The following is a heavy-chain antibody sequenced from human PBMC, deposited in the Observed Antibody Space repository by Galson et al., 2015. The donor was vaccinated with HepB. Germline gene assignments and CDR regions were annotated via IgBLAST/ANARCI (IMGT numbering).Heavy chain of an antibody. D-gene: IGHD3-16*01. Sequence: SVKVSCKASGYTFTYRYLHWVRQAPGQALEWMGWITPFNGNTNYAQKFQDRVTITRDRSMSTAYMELSSLRSEDTAMYYCASLPVYDYVWGSSDAFDIWGQGTMVTVSS. CDR1: GYTFTYRY. CDR3: ASLPVYDYVWGSSDAFDI. V-gene: IGHV1-45*02. CDR2: ITPFNGNT. J-gene: IGHJ3*02.